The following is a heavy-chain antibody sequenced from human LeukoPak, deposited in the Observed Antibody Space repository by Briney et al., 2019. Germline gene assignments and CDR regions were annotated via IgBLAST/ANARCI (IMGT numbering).Heavy chain of an antibody. CDR2: IFNGGRT. Sequence: SETLSLTCTVSGGSINSYCWSWIRQPPGKGLEWTGYIFNGGRTNYNPSLRSRVTMSLDTSKSQFSLKLTSLTATDTAVYYCTGRQHIVAVTATRGSFDMWGQGTMVTVSS. V-gene: IGHV4-59*01. J-gene: IGHJ3*02. CDR3: TGRQHIVAVTATRGSFDM. D-gene: IGHD2-21*02. CDR1: GGSINSYC.